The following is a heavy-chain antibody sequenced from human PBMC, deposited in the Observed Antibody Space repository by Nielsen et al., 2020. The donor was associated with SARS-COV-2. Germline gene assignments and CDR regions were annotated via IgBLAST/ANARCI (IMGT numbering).Heavy chain of an antibody. CDR2: IYFTGRT. CDR3: AREASGYDHYKYGMDV. D-gene: IGHD5-12*01. V-gene: IGHV4-31*03. Sequence: SETLSLTCTVSGASISSGGYFWSWIRQHPGKGLEWIGYIYFTGRTSYNPSLKSRVAMSVDTSKNQFSLDLKSVTAADTAVYYCAREASGYDHYKYGMDVWGLCATVTVAS. CDR1: GASISSGGYF. J-gene: IGHJ6*02.